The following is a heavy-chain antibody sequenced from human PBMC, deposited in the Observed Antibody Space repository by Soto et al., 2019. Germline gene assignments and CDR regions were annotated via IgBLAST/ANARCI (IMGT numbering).Heavy chain of an antibody. CDR3: ATLDLITHRPDY. Sequence: ASVKVSCKASGYTFTSYGISWVRQAPGQGLEWMGWISAYNGNTNYAQKLQGRVTMTTDTSTSTAYMELRSLRSDDTAVYYCATLDLITHRPDYWGQGTLVTVSS. J-gene: IGHJ4*02. V-gene: IGHV1-18*04. CDR2: ISAYNGNT. D-gene: IGHD3-16*01. CDR1: GYTFTSYG.